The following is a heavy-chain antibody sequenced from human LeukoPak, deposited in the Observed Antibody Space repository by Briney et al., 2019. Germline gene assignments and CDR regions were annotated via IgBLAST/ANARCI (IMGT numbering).Heavy chain of an antibody. CDR1: ELLFSSHG. V-gene: IGHV3-30*02. J-gene: IGHJ4*02. CDR3: AEDRLKTSRNYFDC. CDR2: IWYDGSNK. Sequence: PGGSLRLSCAASSELLFSSHGMHWVRQAPGKGLEWVAVIWYDGSNKWYADSVKGRFTISRDNSENTLYLQMDSLRAEDTAVYYCAEDRLKTSRNYFDCWGQGTLVTVSS. D-gene: IGHD4-11*01.